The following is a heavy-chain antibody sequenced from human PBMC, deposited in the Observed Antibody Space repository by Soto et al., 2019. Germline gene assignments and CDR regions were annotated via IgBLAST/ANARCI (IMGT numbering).Heavy chain of an antibody. V-gene: IGHV3-30-3*01. CDR2: ISYDGNTK. J-gene: IGHJ4*02. CDR1: GFIFSGYA. CDR3: AKETSAYEIDY. D-gene: IGHD5-12*01. Sequence: QVQLVESGGGVVQPGRSLRLSCAASGFIFSGYAMHWVRQAPGKGLEWVAVISYDGNTKYYADSVKGRFTVSRDNSKNTLYVQMNNLSAEDTAIYYWAKETSAYEIDYWGQGTLVTVSS.